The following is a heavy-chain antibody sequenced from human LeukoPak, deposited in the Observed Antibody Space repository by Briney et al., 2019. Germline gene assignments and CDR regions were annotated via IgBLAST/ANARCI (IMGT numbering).Heavy chain of an antibody. J-gene: IGHJ6*03. D-gene: IGHD3-10*01. CDR2: INPNSGGT. CDR1: GYTFTGYY. CDR3: ATRGDNYGSGSYYSEGEYYYYMDV. V-gene: IGHV1-2*02. Sequence: GASVKVSCKASGYTFTGYYMHWVRQAPGQGLEWMGWINPNSGGTNYAQKFQGRVTMTRDTSISTAYMELSRLRSDDTAVYYCATRGDNYGSGSYYSEGEYYYYMDVWGKGTTVTISS.